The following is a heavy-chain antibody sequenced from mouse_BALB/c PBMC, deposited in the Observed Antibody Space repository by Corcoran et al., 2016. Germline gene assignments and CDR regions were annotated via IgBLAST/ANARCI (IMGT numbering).Heavy chain of an antibody. Sequence: EVLLQQSGPELVKPGASVKIPCKASGYTFTDYNMDWVKQSHGKSLEWIGDINPNNGGTIYNQKFKGKATLTVDKSSSTAYMELRSLTSEDTAGYYCARSNDGYYVFAYWGQGTLVTVSA. D-gene: IGHD2-3*01. CDR3: ARSNDGYYVFAY. CDR2: INPNNGGT. J-gene: IGHJ3*01. CDR1: GYTFTDYN. V-gene: IGHV1-18*01.